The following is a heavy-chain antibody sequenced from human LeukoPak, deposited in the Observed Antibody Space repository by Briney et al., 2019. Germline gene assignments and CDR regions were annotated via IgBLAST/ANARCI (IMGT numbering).Heavy chain of an antibody. Sequence: TGGSLRLSCAASGFTFSSYAMHWVRQAPGKGLEWLAVISYDGSNKYYADSVKGRFTISRDNSKNTLYLQMNSLRAEDTAVYYCARIGPAAMSFDYWGQGTLVTVSS. V-gene: IGHV3-30*01. CDR1: GFTFSSYA. CDR3: ARIGPAAMSFDY. J-gene: IGHJ4*02. CDR2: ISYDGSNK. D-gene: IGHD2-2*01.